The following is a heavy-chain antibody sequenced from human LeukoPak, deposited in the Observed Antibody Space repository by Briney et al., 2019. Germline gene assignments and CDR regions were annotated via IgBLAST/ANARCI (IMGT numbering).Heavy chain of an antibody. CDR2: ISGNGGST. J-gene: IGHJ4*02. CDR1: GFTFSSYA. D-gene: IGHD2-15*01. CDR3: AKRVAATTKKAVKFDY. V-gene: IGHV3-23*01. Sequence: PGGSLRLSCAASGFTFSSYAMSWVRQAPGKGMEWVSAISGNGGSTYYADSVKGRFTISRDNSKNTLYLQMNSLRAEDTAVYYCAKRVAATTKKAVKFDYWGQGTLVTVSS.